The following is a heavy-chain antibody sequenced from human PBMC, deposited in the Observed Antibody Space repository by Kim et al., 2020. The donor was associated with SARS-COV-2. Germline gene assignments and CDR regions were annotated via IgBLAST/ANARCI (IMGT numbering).Heavy chain of an antibody. D-gene: IGHD3-3*01. V-gene: IGHV3-23*01. J-gene: IGHJ6*02. CDR3: AKGHWYYDFWRGSPMHSSYYGMDV. Sequence: GGSLRLSCAASGFTFSSYAMSWVRQAPGKGLEWVAAISGSGGNTYYADSVKGRFTISRDNSKNTLWLQMNSLRAEDTAVYYCAKGHWYYDFWRGSPMHSSYYGMDVWGQGTTVTVSS. CDR2: ISGSGGNT. CDR1: GFTFSSYA.